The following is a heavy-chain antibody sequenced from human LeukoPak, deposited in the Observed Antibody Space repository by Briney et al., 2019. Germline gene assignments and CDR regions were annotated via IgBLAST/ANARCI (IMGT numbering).Heavy chain of an antibody. Sequence: SVKVSCKASGGTFSSYAISWVRQAPGQGLEWMGRIIPILGIANYAQKFQGRVTITADKSTSTAYMELSSLRSEDTAVYYWARDPTAYYDFWSGPGFDPWGQGTLVTVSS. CDR1: GGTFSSYA. D-gene: IGHD3-3*01. V-gene: IGHV1-69*04. J-gene: IGHJ5*02. CDR2: IIPILGIA. CDR3: ARDPTAYYDFWSGPGFDP.